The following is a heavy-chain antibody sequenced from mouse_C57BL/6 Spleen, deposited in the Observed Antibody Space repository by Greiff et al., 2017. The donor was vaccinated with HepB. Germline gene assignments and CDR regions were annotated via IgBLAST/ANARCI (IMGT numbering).Heavy chain of an antibody. Sequence: VQLKESGPELVKPGASVKMSCKASGYTFTDYNMHWVKQSHGKSLEWIGYINPNNGGTSYNQKFKGKATLTVNKSSSTAYMELRSLTSEDSAVYYCARFYYDYGGFAYWGQGTLVTVSA. CDR1: GYTFTDYN. CDR3: ARFYYDYGGFAY. J-gene: IGHJ3*01. CDR2: INPNNGGT. D-gene: IGHD2-4*01. V-gene: IGHV1-22*01.